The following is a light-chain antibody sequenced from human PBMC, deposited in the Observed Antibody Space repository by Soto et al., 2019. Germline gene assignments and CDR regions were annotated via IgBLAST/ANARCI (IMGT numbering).Light chain of an antibody. J-gene: IGLJ2*01. CDR3: CSYAGSYTLV. CDR2: DVS. Sequence: QSALTQPRSVSGSPGQSVTISCTGTSSDIGGYNYVSWYQQYPGKAPKVIIYDVSKWPSGVPDRFSGSKSGNTASLTISGLQAEDEADYYCCSYAGSYTLVFGGGTKLTVL. CDR1: SSDIGGYNY. V-gene: IGLV2-11*01.